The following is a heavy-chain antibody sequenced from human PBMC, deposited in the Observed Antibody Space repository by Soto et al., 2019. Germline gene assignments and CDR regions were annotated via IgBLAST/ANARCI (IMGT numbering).Heavy chain of an antibody. J-gene: IGHJ6*02. CDR1: GFTFSSYG. CDR3: AKDQGRNQRAVVPPKDYYYYGMDV. D-gene: IGHD2-2*01. Sequence: PGGSLRLSCAASGFTFSSYGMHWVRQAPGKGLEWVAVISYDGSNKYYADSVKGRFTISRDNSKNTLYLQMNSLRAEDTAVYYCAKDQGRNQRAVVPPKDYYYYGMDVWGQGTTVTVSS. CDR2: ISYDGSNK. V-gene: IGHV3-30*18.